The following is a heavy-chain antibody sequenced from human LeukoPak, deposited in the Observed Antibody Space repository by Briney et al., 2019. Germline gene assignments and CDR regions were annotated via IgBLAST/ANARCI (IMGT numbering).Heavy chain of an antibody. CDR1: GFTFSSYG. J-gene: IGHJ3*02. D-gene: IGHD3-9*01. CDR2: ISGSGGST. V-gene: IGHV3-23*01. Sequence: PGGTLRLSCAASGFTFSSYGMSWVRQAPGKGLEWVSAISGSGGSTYYADSVKGRFTISRDNSKNTLYLQMNSLRAEDTAVYYCAKAPTGYTSTDAFDIWGQGTMVTVSS. CDR3: AKAPTGYTSTDAFDI.